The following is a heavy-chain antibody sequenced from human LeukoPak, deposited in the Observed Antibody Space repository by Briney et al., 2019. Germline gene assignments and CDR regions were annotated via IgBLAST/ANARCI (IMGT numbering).Heavy chain of an antibody. CDR1: GYTFTSYY. Sequence: GASVKVSWKASGYTFTSYYMHWVRQAPGQGLEGMGIINPSGGSTSYVQKFQGRVTMTRDMSTSTVYMELSSLRSEDTAVYYCAEDSSGYYLLELWGQGTLVTVSS. J-gene: IGHJ4*02. V-gene: IGHV1-46*03. CDR3: AEDSSGYYLLEL. CDR2: INPSGGST. D-gene: IGHD3-22*01.